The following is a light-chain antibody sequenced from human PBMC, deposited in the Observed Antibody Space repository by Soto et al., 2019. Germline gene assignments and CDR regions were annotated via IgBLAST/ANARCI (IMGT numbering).Light chain of an antibody. V-gene: IGKV3-20*01. Sequence: EIVLTQSQGTLSFSPLEGTTLXCMASQNFSSSYLAWYQQRAGQSPRLLIFGASSRAFGIPDRFSGSWSATDFTLTISRLEPEDFAVYYCQQYGSSPLTFGGGTKVDIK. J-gene: IGKJ4*01. CDR2: GAS. CDR3: QQYGSSPLT. CDR1: QNFSSSY.